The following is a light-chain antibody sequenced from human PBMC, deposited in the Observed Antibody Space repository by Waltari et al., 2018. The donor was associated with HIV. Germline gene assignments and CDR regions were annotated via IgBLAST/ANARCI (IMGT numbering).Light chain of an antibody. J-gene: IGLJ3*02. V-gene: IGLV3-19*01. CDR2: DKN. Sequence: SSELTQDPIVSVTLGQTVTITCQGDSLRNYYASWHQLKPGQAPILVIYDKNTRPSGIPDRFSGSTSGNIASLTITGSQAEDEADYFCASRDNNGKRVLFSGGTKLTVL. CDR3: ASRDNNGKRVL. CDR1: SLRNYY.